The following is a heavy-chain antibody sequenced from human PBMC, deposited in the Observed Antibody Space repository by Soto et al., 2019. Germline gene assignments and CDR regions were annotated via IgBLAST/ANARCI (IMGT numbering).Heavy chain of an antibody. D-gene: IGHD3-10*01. Sequence: PSETLSLTCTVSGGSISSYYWSWIRQPPGKGLEWIGYIYYSGSTNYNPSLKSRVTISVDTSKNQFSLKLSSVTAADTAIYYCAIQNTVIRGHLTNNWFDPWGQGTLVTVSS. CDR3: AIQNTVIRGHLTNNWFDP. CDR2: IYYSGST. V-gene: IGHV4-59*01. CDR1: GGSISSYY. J-gene: IGHJ5*02.